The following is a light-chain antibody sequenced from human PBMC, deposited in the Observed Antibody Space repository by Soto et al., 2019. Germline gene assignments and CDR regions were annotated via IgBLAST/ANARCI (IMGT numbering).Light chain of an antibody. V-gene: IGKV1-9*01. CDR2: TAS. CDR3: LKLKRYPLT. Sequence: IQLTQSPSSLSASVGDRVAITCRASEGISPYLAWYQEKPGKVPKLLIDTASTLQNGVPSRFSGSGSGTDFTLTVGSLRPEDFATYYCLKLKRYPLTFGGGTRVEI. J-gene: IGKJ4*01. CDR1: EGISPY.